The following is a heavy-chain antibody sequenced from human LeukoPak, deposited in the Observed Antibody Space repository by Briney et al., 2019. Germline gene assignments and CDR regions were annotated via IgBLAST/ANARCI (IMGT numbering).Heavy chain of an antibody. CDR3: ARVRIVGAISALDYYFDY. J-gene: IGHJ4*02. CDR2: INPNSGGT. V-gene: IGHV1-2*02. CDR1: GYTFTGYY. D-gene: IGHD1-26*01. Sequence: ASVKVSCKASGYTFTGYYMHWVRQAPGQGLEWMGWINPNSGGTNYAQKFQGRVTMTRDTSISTAYMELSRLRSDDTAVYYCARVRIVGAISALDYYFDYWGQGTLVTVSS.